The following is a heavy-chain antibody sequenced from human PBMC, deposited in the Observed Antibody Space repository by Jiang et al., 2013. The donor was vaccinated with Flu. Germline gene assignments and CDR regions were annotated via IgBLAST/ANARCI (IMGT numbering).Heavy chain of an antibody. CDR3: ARLPCGGDCYGGRLPIFYFYGMDV. CDR2: IYPGDSYT. CDR1: GYTFTTYW. D-gene: IGHD2-21*01. Sequence: GAEVKKPGEFLRISCEGSGYTFTTYWVVWVRQMPGQGLEWMGVIYPGDSYTKYSPAFEGQVRMSVDKSLSTAYLQWSSLKASDTATYYCARLPCGGDCYGGRLPIFYFYGMDVWGQGTTVTVSS. V-gene: IGHV5-51*01. J-gene: IGHJ6*02.